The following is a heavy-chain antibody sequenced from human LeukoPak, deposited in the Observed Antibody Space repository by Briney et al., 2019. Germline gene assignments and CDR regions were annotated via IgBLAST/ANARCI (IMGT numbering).Heavy chain of an antibody. Sequence: SGGFLRLSCAASGFTVSSNYMSWVRQAPGKGLEWVSVIYSGGSTYYADSVKGRFTISRDNSKNTLYLQMNSLRAEDTAVYYCALEGSAAGILDYWGQGTLVTVSS. D-gene: IGHD6-13*01. CDR2: IYSGGST. J-gene: IGHJ4*02. CDR1: GFTVSSNY. V-gene: IGHV3-66*01. CDR3: ALEGSAAGILDY.